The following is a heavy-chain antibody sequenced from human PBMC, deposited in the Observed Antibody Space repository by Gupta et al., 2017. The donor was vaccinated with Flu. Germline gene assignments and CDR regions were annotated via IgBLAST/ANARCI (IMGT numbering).Heavy chain of an antibody. D-gene: IGHD6-25*01. CDR2: MSHSGST. CDR3: ARDTCGCPSDY. V-gene: IGHV4-39*02. J-gene: IGHJ4*02. Sequence: GWIGLPPGKGVGWIGSMSHSGSTYYNPSLKSQVSIAADTSKNQFSLRLRTVTAADTAVYYCARDTCGCPSDYWGQGTLVTVSS.